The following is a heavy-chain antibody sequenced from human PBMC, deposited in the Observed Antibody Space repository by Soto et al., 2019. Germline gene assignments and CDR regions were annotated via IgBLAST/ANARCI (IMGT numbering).Heavy chain of an antibody. CDR3: AKTVSASLRVWLYFDY. V-gene: IGHV3-66*01. CDR1: GFTVSSNY. Sequence: GGSLRLSCAASGFTVSSNYMSWVRQAPGKGLEWVSVIYSGGSTYYADSVKGRFTISRDNSKNTLYLQMNSLRAEDTAVYYCAKTVSASLRVWLYFDYWGQGTLVTVSS. D-gene: IGHD3-16*01. J-gene: IGHJ4*02. CDR2: IYSGGST.